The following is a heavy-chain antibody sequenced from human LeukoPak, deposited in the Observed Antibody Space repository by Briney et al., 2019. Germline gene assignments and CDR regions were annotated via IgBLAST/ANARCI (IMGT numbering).Heavy chain of an antibody. CDR3: AKGYIIAGRQWYLDL. D-gene: IGHD6-13*01. Sequence: GGSLRLSCLGSGFNFRYFWMSWVRQAPGKGLEWVANINHDGRETYYADSVKGRFIISRDNAKDSLYLQMNSLRAEDAAVYYCAKGYIIAGRQWYLDLWGRGTLVTASS. CDR1: GFNFRYFW. J-gene: IGHJ2*01. CDR2: INHDGRET. V-gene: IGHV3-7*01.